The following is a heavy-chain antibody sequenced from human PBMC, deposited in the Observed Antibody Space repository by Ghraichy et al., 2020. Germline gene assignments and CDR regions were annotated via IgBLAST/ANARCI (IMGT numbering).Heavy chain of an antibody. V-gene: IGHV4-4*09. CDR1: GGSISSYY. J-gene: IGHJ6*02. D-gene: IGHD6-19*01. CDR2: IYTSGST. CDR3: ARHKAVAGTRGRSYYYGMDV. Sequence: SETLSLTCTVSGGSISSYYWSWIRQPPGKGLEWIGYIYTSGSTNYNPSLKSRVTISVDTSKNQFSLKLSSVTAADTAVYYCARHKAVAGTRGRSYYYGMDVWGQGTTVTVSS.